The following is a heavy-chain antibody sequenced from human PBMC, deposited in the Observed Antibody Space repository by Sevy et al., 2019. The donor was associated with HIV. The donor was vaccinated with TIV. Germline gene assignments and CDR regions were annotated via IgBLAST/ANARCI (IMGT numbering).Heavy chain of an antibody. D-gene: IGHD1-26*01. Sequence: GGSLRLSCAASGFTGFTFGDLYMSWVRQAPGKGLEWVANIRQDGSEKYYVESVKGRFTISRDNAKNSLFLQMNSLRAEDTAVYYCASSRTTSFGWDWGQGTLVTVSS. CDR1: GFTGFTFGDLY. V-gene: IGHV3-7*01. CDR3: ASSRTTSFGWD. CDR2: IRQDGSEK. J-gene: IGHJ4*02.